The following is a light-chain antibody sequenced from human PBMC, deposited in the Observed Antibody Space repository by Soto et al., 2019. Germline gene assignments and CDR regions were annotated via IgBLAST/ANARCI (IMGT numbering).Light chain of an antibody. Sequence: DIVFTQSPGTLSLSPGQRATLSCRCSQSVSSSSVAWYRQKPGQAPRLLIYGASTRATGIPDRFSGSGSGTEFTLSISSLQSEDFAVYYCQQYYNWPRTFGQGTKVDIK. CDR1: QSVSSS. V-gene: IGKV3-15*01. CDR2: GAS. CDR3: QQYYNWPRT. J-gene: IGKJ1*01.